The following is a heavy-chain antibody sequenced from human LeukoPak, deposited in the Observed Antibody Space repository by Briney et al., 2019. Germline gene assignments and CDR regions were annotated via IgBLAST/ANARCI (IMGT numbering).Heavy chain of an antibody. Sequence: GGSLRLSCTASGFTFCDYAMSWIRQAPGKGLEWVAFIWFDGSNKHYADSVKGRFTISRDNSEDTLYLQMNSLRAEDTAVYYCVRDPSGSGFAFDSWGQGALVTVPS. CDR1: GFTFCDYA. CDR2: IWFDGSNK. D-gene: IGHD1-1*01. J-gene: IGHJ4*02. V-gene: IGHV3-33*01. CDR3: VRDPSGSGFAFDS.